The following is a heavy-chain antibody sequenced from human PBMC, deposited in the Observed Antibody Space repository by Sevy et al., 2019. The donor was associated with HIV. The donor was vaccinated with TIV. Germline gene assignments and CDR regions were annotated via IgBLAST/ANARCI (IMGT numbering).Heavy chain of an antibody. Sequence: GGSLRLSCAASGFTFSDYAIDWVRQAPGKGLEWVAFISHDGRNTYYAASVKGRFTISRDNSKNTLYLQMNSLRAEDTAVYYCAKDITIIVGDAFDVWGLGTMVTVSS. V-gene: IGHV3-30*18. D-gene: IGHD3-22*01. CDR3: AKDITIIVGDAFDV. CDR2: ISHDGRNT. J-gene: IGHJ3*01. CDR1: GFTFSDYA.